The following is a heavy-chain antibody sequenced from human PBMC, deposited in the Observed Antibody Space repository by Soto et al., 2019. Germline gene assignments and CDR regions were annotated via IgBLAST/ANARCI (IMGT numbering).Heavy chain of an antibody. V-gene: IGHV1-18*01. Sequence: QVQLVQSGAEVKKPGASVKVSCKASGYTFTSYDNSWVRQAPGQGLERMGWISTYNGNTNYAQKLQGRVTMTTDASTSTAYMELRSLRSDHTAVYYCARGFRVAATRWWFDPWGQGTLVTVSS. CDR1: GYTFTSYD. CDR3: ARGFRVAATRWWFDP. CDR2: ISTYNGNT. D-gene: IGHD2-15*01. J-gene: IGHJ5*02.